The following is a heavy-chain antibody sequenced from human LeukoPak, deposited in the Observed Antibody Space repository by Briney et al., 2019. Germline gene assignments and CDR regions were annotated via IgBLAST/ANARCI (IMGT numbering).Heavy chain of an antibody. J-gene: IGHJ4*02. CDR2: ISGGST. V-gene: IGHV3-38-3*01. Sequence: GGSLRLSCAASGFTVSSNEMSWVRQAPGKGLEWVSSISGGSTYYADSRKGRFTISRDNSKNTLHLQMNSLRAEDTAVYYCKKAKSSYYDSSGYYRYYFDYWGQGTLVTVSS. CDR3: KKAKSSYYDSSGYYRYYFDY. D-gene: IGHD3-22*01. CDR1: GFTVSSNE.